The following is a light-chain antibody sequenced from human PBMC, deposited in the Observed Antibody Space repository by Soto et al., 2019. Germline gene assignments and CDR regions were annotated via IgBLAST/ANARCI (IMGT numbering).Light chain of an antibody. CDR3: AEWDDSLNGDV. Sequence: QSVLTQPPSVSEAPRQRVTISCSGRSSNIGNNAVNWYQQLPGKAPKLLIYYDDLLPSGVSDRFSGSKSGTSASLAISGHQSEDEADYDGAEWDDSLNGDVFGTGTKHTV. J-gene: IGLJ1*01. V-gene: IGLV1-36*01. CDR1: SSNIGNNA. CDR2: YDD.